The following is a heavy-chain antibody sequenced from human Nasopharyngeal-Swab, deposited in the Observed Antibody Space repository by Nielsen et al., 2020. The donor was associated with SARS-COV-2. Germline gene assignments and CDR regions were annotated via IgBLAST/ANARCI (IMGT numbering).Heavy chain of an antibody. CDR2: ISGSGGST. CDR3: AKEALSCGADCRSLSDY. J-gene: IGHJ4*02. D-gene: IGHD2-21*02. V-gene: IGHV3-23*01. CDR1: GFTFSSYA. Sequence: GGSLRLSCAASGFTFSSYAMSWVRQAPGKGLEWVSAISGSGGSTYYADSVKGRFTISRDNSKNTLYLQMNSLRAEDTAVYYCAKEALSCGADCRSLSDYWGQGILVTVSS.